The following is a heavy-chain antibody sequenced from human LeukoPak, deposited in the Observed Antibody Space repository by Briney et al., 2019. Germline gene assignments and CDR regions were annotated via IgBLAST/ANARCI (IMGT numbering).Heavy chain of an antibody. Sequence: GGSLRLSCAASGFTFSSYWMHWVRQAPGKGLVWVSRINSDGSSTSYADSVKGRFTISRDNAKNTLYLQMNSLRAEDTAVYYCARVELGIGAFDIWGQGTMVTVSS. D-gene: IGHD7-27*01. CDR2: INSDGSST. CDR3: ARVELGIGAFDI. J-gene: IGHJ3*02. CDR1: GFTFSSYW. V-gene: IGHV3-74*01.